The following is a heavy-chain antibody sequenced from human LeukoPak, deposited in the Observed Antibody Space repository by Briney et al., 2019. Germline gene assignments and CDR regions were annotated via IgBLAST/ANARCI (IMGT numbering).Heavy chain of an antibody. CDR3: ARDYRVAAQTPFDY. CDR1: GFTFSTYS. Sequence: PGGSLRLSCAASGFTFSTYSMNWVRQAPGKGLEWVSSISTTSRYIYYADSVKGRFTISRDNAKDSLYLQMNSLRAEDTAVYYCARDYRVAAQTPFDYWGQGTLVTVSS. D-gene: IGHD2-15*01. CDR2: ISTTSRYI. V-gene: IGHV3-21*01. J-gene: IGHJ4*02.